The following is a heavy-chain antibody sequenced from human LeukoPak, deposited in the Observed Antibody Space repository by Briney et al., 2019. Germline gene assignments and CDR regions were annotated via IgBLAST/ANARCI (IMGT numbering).Heavy chain of an antibody. CDR3: ARAGIAAAEYYYGMDV. CDR2: INWNGGST. Sequence: GGSLRLSCAASGFTFDAYGMSWVRPAPGKGLEWVSGINWNGGSTGYADSVKGRFTISRDNAKNSLYLQMNSLRAEDTALYHCARAGIAAAEYYYGMDVWGQGTTVTVSS. CDR1: GFTFDAYG. J-gene: IGHJ6*02. V-gene: IGHV3-20*01. D-gene: IGHD6-13*01.